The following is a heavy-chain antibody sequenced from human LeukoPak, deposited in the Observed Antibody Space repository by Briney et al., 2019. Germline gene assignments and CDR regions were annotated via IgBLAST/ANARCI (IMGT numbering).Heavy chain of an antibody. CDR3: AASTKHTAMVDY. V-gene: IGHV4-59*01. CDR2: IYYTGGT. CDR1: GGSISSYY. J-gene: IGHJ4*02. D-gene: IGHD5-18*01. Sequence: PSETLSLTCTVSGGSISSYYWSWIRQPPGEGLEWIGYIYYTGGTNYYPSLKSRVTISVDTSKNQFSLKLTSVTAADTAVYYCAASTKHTAMVDYWGQGTLVTVSS.